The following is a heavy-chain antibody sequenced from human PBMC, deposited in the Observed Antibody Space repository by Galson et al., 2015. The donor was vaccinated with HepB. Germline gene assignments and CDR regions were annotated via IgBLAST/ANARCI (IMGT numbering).Heavy chain of an antibody. CDR2: ISSSSSYT. J-gene: IGHJ4*02. CDR3: ARDNLDILTGYYRDY. V-gene: IGHV3-11*06. Sequence: CAASGFTFSDYYMSWIRQAPGKGLEWVSYISSSSSYTNYADSVRGRFTISRDNAKNSLYLQMNSLRAEDTAVYYCARDNLDILTGYYRDYWGQGTLVTVSS. D-gene: IGHD3-9*01. CDR1: GFTFSDYY.